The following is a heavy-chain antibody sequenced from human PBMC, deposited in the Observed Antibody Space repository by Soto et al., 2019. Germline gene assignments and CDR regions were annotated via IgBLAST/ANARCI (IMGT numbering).Heavy chain of an antibody. CDR1: GYTFSRYT. CDR2: VNAGNGDT. J-gene: IGHJ3*02. V-gene: IGHV1-3*01. CDR3: ARVTPPSTTYDAFDI. Sequence: ASVKVSCKTSGYTFSRYTVHWVRQAPGQRLEWMGWVNAGNGDTYYSQKFQGRVTITRDTSASTAYMELNSLSSEDTAVYYCARVTPPSTTYDAFDIWGQGTMVTVSS. D-gene: IGHD2-2*01.